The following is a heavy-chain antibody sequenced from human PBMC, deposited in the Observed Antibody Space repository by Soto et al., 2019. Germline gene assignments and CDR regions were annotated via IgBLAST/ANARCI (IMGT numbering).Heavy chain of an antibody. CDR1: GDSITRGGYY. CDR3: ARRAKFGEVGADWFDP. D-gene: IGHD3-10*01. V-gene: IGHV4-31*03. J-gene: IGHJ5*02. Sequence: QVQLQESGPELLKPSQTLSLTCTVSGDSITRGGYYWSWIRQHPGKGLEWIGFIYYSGITYYKPSLKSRLTISLDPSKNQFYLKLTSMTAADTAVYYCARRAKFGEVGADWFDPWGQGTLVTVSS. CDR2: IYYSGIT.